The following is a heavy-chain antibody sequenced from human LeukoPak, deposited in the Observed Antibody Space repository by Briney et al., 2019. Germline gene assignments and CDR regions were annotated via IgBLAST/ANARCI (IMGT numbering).Heavy chain of an antibody. V-gene: IGHV3-74*01. CDR3: ARDHYYGGNSGGLRY. CDR2: ISSDGSST. J-gene: IGHJ4*02. D-gene: IGHD4-23*01. Sequence: GGSLRLSCAASGFTFSSYWMHWVRQAPGKGLVWVSRISSDGSSTSYADSVKGRFTISRDNAKNSLYLQMNSLRAEDTALYYCARDHYYGGNSGGLRYWGQGTLVTVSS. CDR1: GFTFSSYW.